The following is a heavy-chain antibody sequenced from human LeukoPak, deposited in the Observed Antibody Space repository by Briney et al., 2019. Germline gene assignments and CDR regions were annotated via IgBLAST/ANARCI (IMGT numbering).Heavy chain of an antibody. CDR1: GFTFTNAW. CDR3: TRDGDYDILTGYYAPFP. D-gene: IGHD3-9*01. J-gene: IGHJ5*02. Sequence: GGSLRLSCAASGFTFTNAWMSWVRQAPGKGLEWVANIKQDGSEKYYVDSVKGRFTISRDNAKNSLYLQMNSLRAEDTAVYYCTRDGDYDILTGYYAPFPWGQGTLVTVSS. V-gene: IGHV3-7*05. CDR2: IKQDGSEK.